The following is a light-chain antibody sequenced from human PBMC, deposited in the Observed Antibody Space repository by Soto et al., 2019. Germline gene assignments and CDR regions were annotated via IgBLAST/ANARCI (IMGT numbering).Light chain of an antibody. CDR2: KAS. Sequence: DIQMTQSASTQSRSVGDRVTITFRASQTISSWLAWYQQKPRKAPKVLIYKASTLKSGVPSSLSGSASGTDFPLTISRLPPDDSATYYCQQYNSYSTFGHGTQVDVK. V-gene: IGKV1-5*03. CDR3: QQYNSYST. CDR1: QTISSW. J-gene: IGKJ1*01.